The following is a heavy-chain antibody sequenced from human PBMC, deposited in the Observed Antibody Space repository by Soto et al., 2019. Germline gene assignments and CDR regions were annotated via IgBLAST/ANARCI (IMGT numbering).Heavy chain of an antibody. J-gene: IGHJ6*02. CDR1: GYTLTELS. Sequence: ASVKVSCKVSGYTLTELSMHWVRQAPGKGLEWMGGFDPEGGETIYAQKFQGRVTMTEDTSTDTAYMELSSLRSEDTAVYYCATLKDIVVVVAATPYYYGMDVWGQGTTVTVSS. D-gene: IGHD2-15*01. CDR2: FDPEGGET. V-gene: IGHV1-24*01. CDR3: ATLKDIVVVVAATPYYYGMDV.